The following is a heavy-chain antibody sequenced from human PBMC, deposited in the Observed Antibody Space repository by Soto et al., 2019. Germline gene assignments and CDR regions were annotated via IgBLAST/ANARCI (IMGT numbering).Heavy chain of an antibody. CDR2: IYYSGST. V-gene: IGHV4-39*01. CDR1: GGSISSSSYY. CDR3: AILEYYEVWSGYFAQNAFDI. D-gene: IGHD3-3*01. Sequence: SETLSLTCTVSGGSISSSSYYWGWIRQPPGKGLEWIGSIYYSGSTYYNPSLKSRVTISVDTSKNQFSLKLSSVTAADTAVYYCAILEYYEVWSGYFAQNAFDIWGRGTMVPVAS. J-gene: IGHJ3*02.